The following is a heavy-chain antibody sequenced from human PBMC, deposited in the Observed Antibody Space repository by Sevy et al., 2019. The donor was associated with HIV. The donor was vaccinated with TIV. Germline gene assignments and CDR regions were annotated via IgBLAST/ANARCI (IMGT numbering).Heavy chain of an antibody. V-gene: IGHV1-2*02. Sequence: ASVKVSCKASGYTFTGYYMHWVRQAPGQGLEWMGWINPNSGGTNYAQKFQGRVTMTRDTSISTAYMELSRLRSDDTAVYYCASARGDGDDGEYYYYYYGMDVWGQGTTVTVSS. D-gene: IGHD4-17*01. CDR1: GYTFTGYY. CDR2: INPNSGGT. CDR3: ASARGDGDDGEYYYYYYGMDV. J-gene: IGHJ6*02.